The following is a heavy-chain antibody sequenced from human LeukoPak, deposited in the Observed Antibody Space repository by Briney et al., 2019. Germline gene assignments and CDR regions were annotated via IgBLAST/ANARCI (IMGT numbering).Heavy chain of an antibody. D-gene: IGHD1-7*01. J-gene: IGHJ3*02. CDR2: INSDGSST. Sequence: GGSLRLSCAASGFTFSSYWMHWVRQAPGKGLAWVSRINSDGSSTSYADSVKGRFTISRVNAKNTLYLQMNSLRAEDTAVYYCAVELRSAFDIWGQGTMVTVSS. V-gene: IGHV3-74*01. CDR3: AVELRSAFDI. CDR1: GFTFSSYW.